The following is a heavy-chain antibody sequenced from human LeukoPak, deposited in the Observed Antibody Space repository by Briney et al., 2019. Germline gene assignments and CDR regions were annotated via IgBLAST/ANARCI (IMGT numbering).Heavy chain of an antibody. CDR1: GGSISRSNYY. CDR3: ARHEAQDFDY. V-gene: IGHV4-39*01. Sequence: SETLSLTCTVSGGSISRSNYYWGWIRQPPGKGLEWIGSIYYSGTTYYSSSLKSRVIISVDTSKNQFSLKLSSVTATDTAVYYCARHEAQDFDYWGQGTLVTVSS. J-gene: IGHJ4*02. CDR2: IYYSGTT.